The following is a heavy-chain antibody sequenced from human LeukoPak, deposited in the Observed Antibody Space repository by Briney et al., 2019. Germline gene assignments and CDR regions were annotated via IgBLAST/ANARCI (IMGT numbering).Heavy chain of an antibody. J-gene: IGHJ4*02. Sequence: SETLSLTCTVSGGSISSSSYYWGWIRQPPGKGLEWIGSIYYSGSTYYNPSLKSRVTISVDTSKNQFSLKLSSVTAADTAVYYCARRRRLGHFDYWGQGTLVTVSS. D-gene: IGHD3-22*01. CDR1: GGSISSSSYY. CDR2: IYYSGST. CDR3: ARRRRLGHFDY. V-gene: IGHV4-39*07.